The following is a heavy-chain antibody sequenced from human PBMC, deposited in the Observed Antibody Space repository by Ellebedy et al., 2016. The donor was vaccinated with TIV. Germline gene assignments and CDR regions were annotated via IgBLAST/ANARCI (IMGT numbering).Heavy chain of an antibody. CDR2: IYYSGNT. CDR1: GDSISNYY. Sequence: SETLSLXXTVSGDSISNYYWSWIRQPPGKGLEWIGYIYYSGNTNYNPSLKSRVTISVDTSKNQFSLNLSSVTAADTAVYYCARVETKRGSGSYLGYWGQGTLVTVSS. CDR3: ARVETKRGSGSYLGY. J-gene: IGHJ4*02. D-gene: IGHD3-10*01. V-gene: IGHV4-59*01.